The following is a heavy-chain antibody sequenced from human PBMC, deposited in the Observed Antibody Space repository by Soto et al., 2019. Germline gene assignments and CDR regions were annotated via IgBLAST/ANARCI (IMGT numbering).Heavy chain of an antibody. CDR1: GFTVSSNY. Sequence: PGGSLILSCGASGFTVSSNYMSWVRQAPGKGLEWVSVIYSGGSTYYADSVKGRFTISRDNSKNTLYLQMNSLRAEDTAVYYCARDLYRGYYDQRGPYSGGMDVWGQGTTVTVS. J-gene: IGHJ6*02. V-gene: IGHV3-53*01. CDR3: ARDLYRGYYDQRGPYSGGMDV. D-gene: IGHD3-22*01. CDR2: IYSGGST.